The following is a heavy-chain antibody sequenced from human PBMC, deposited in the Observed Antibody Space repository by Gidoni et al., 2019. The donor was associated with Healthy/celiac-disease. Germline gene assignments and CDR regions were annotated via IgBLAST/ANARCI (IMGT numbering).Heavy chain of an antibody. J-gene: IGHJ4*02. CDR1: GFTFDDYT. V-gene: IGHV3-43*01. CDR3: AKEALDSSGWYGAGFDY. Sequence: EVQLVESGGVVVQPGGSLRLSCAASGFTFDDYTMHWVRQAPGKGLEWVSLISWDGGSTYYADSVKGRFTISRDNSKNSLYLQMNSLRTEDTALYYCAKEALDSSGWYGAGFDYWGQGTLVTVSS. D-gene: IGHD6-19*01. CDR2: ISWDGGST.